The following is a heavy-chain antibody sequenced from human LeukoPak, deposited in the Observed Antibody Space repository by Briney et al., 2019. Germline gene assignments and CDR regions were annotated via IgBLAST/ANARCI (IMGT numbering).Heavy chain of an antibody. Sequence: PSETLSLTCAVYGGSFSGYYWSWIRQPPGKGLEWIGEINDLGTTYYNPSLKSRVIISVDTSKNQFSLRLRSLTAADTAVYYCARRTMPFDVWGQGDLVTVSS. V-gene: IGHV4-34*01. J-gene: IGHJ4*02. CDR1: GGSFSGYY. D-gene: IGHD2-2*01. CDR3: ARRTMPFDV. CDR2: INDLGTT.